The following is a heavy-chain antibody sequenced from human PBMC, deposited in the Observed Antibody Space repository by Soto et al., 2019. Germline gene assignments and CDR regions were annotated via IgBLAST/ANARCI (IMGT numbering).Heavy chain of an antibody. V-gene: IGHV4-30-4*01. Sequence: SETLSLTCTVSGGSISSGDYYWSWIRQPPGKGLEWIGYIYYSGSTYYNPSLKSRVTISVDTPKNQFSLKLNSVTAADTTVHNCARGEGMGYCSSTSCYAWFDPWGQGTLVTVSS. CDR2: IYYSGST. CDR3: ARGEGMGYCSSTSCYAWFDP. J-gene: IGHJ5*01. D-gene: IGHD2-2*01. CDR1: GGSISSGDYY.